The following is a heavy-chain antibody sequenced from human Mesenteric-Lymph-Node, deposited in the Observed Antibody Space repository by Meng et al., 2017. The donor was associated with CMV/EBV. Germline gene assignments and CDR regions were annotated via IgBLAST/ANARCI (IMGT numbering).Heavy chain of an antibody. CDR2: INPSGGST. Sequence: SRYTFSSYYRGWVRQGPGQGLEWMGMINPSGGSTGYAQKLQGRVTMTRDTSTNTVYMGLSRLRSEKTAVYCCTTDLGGSSGQWVDRYWGQGTLVTVSS. J-gene: IGHJ4*02. V-gene: IGHV1-46*04. CDR1: RYTFSSYY. CDR3: TTDLGGSSGQWVDRY. D-gene: IGHD3-22*01.